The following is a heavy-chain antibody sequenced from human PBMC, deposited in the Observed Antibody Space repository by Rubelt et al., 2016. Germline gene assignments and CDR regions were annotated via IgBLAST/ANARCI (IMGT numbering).Heavy chain of an antibody. V-gene: IGHV4-34*01. CDR3: ARDHAPDCSGGSCYAGFDY. CDR2: INHSGST. J-gene: IGHJ4*02. Sequence: QVQLQESGPGLVKPSETLSLTCAVYGGSFSGYYWSWIRQPPGKGLEWIGEINHSGSTNYNPSLKSRVTLSVDTSKNQFSLKLSSVTAADTAVYYCARDHAPDCSGGSCYAGFDYWGQGTLVTVSS. D-gene: IGHD2-15*01. CDR1: GGSFSGYY.